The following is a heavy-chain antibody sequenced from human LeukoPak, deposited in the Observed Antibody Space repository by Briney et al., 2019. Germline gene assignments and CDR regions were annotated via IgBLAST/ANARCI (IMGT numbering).Heavy chain of an antibody. J-gene: IGHJ3*02. CDR2: ISAYNGNT. Sequence: ASVKVSCKASGYTFTGYYMYWVRQAPGQGLECMGWISAYNGNTNFAQKLQGRITMTTDTSTSTAYMELRSLRSDDTAVYYCVRSGYCYGGTCHSGAFDIWGQGTVVTVSS. CDR1: GYTFTGYY. V-gene: IGHV1-18*04. CDR3: VRSGYCYGGTCHSGAFDI. D-gene: IGHD2-15*01.